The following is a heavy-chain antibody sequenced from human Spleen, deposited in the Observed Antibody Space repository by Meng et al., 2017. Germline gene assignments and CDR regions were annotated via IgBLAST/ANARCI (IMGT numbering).Heavy chain of an antibody. J-gene: IGHJ4*02. V-gene: IGHV4-34*01. CDR2: INHSGST. Sequence: QVQLKQGGPGLLKPSGTLSLACVVSGGSFSDYYWSWIRQPPGKGLEWIGEINHSGSTNYNPSLESRATISVDTSQNNLSLKLSSVTAADSAVYYCARGPTTMAHDFDYWGQGTLVTVSS. D-gene: IGHD4-11*01. CDR1: GGSFSDYY. CDR3: ARGPTTMAHDFDY.